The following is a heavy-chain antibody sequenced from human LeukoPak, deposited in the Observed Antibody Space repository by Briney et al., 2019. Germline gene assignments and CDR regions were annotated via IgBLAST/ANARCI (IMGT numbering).Heavy chain of an antibody. V-gene: IGHV4-59*01. CDR1: GGSISTYY. D-gene: IGHD3-10*01. CDR2: IYYTGST. CDR3: AKSNGYGLVDI. Sequence: SETLSLTCTVSGGSISTYYRTWIRQPPGKGLEWIGYIYYTGSTNYNPSLKSRVTISVDTSKNQFSLKLTSVTAADTAVYYCAKSNGYGLVDIWGQGTMVTVSS. J-gene: IGHJ3*02.